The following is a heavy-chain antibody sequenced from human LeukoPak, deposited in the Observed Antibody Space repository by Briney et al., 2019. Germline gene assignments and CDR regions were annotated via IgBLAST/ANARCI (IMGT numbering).Heavy chain of an antibody. CDR2: IYYTGST. J-gene: IGHJ4*02. CDR1: GGSTRSYN. D-gene: IGHD1-26*01. CDR3: ESGRYYFDY. V-gene: IGHV4-59*08. Sequence: PSETLCLSCTASGGSTRSYNWSLIRQPPGKGLDWIGDIYYTGSTKYTPSLKSRATISVDTSKNQFSLKLSSVTSADTDVYYCESGRYYFDYWGQGTLVTVSS.